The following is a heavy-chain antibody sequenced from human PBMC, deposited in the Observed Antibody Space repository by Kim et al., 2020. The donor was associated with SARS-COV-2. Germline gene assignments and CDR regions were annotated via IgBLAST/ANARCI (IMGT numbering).Heavy chain of an antibody. Sequence: GGSLRLSCAASGFTFNNFGMHWFGQAPGKGLEWAQVISDVGSKQRYADSVNGRLTFSRDSFKNAMSHQMSDLTAEDTAVYYCATANVFLWFGKFHDVAFVLWGQDTMVTLSS. V-gene: IGHV3-30*03. CDR2: ISDVGSKQ. D-gene: IGHD3-10*01. CDR1: GFTFNNFG. CDR3: ATANVFLWFGKFHDVAFVL. J-gene: IGHJ3*01.